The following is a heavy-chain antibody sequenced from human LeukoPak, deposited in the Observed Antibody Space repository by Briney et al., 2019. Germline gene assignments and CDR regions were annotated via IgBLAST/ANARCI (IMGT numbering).Heavy chain of an antibody. V-gene: IGHV3-21*01. CDR2: IDYDSSHI. Sequence: GGSLRLSCAASGFTFSNYGMNWVRQVPGKGLEWVSSIDYDSSHIYYAASVRGRFTISRDNARDSVYLQMDSLRVEDTAVYYCTRDPLRYLRVGHYDYWGQGTLVAVSS. J-gene: IGHJ4*02. CDR1: GFTFSNYG. CDR3: TRDPLRYLRVGHYDY. D-gene: IGHD3-9*01.